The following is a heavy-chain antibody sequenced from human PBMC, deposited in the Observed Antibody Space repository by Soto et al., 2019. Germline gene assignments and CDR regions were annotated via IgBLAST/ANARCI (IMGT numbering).Heavy chain of an antibody. D-gene: IGHD1-7*01. J-gene: IGHJ4*02. CDR1: GFSLSNARMG. CDR2: IFSNAEK. V-gene: IGHV2-26*01. Sequence: QVTLKESGPVLVKPTETLTLTCTVSGFSLSNARMGVSWIRQPPGKALEWLAHIFSNAEKSYSTSLKSRLTXXXXXPXXPGVLTMTNMDPVDTATYYCVGNWNYGELDYWGQGTLVTVSS. CDR3: VGNWNYGELDY.